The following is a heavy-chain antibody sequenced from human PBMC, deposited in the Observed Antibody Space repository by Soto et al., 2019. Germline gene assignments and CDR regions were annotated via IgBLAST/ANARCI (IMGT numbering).Heavy chain of an antibody. CDR1: GGSISSYY. D-gene: IGHD4-4*01. CDR2: IYYSGST. J-gene: IGHJ4*02. Sequence: SETLSLTCTVSGGSISSYYWSWIRQPPGKGLEWIGYIYYSGSTNYNPSLKSRVTISVDTSKNQFSLKLSSVTAADTAVYYCARGGPIYSYFDHWGQGTLVTVSS. V-gene: IGHV4-59*01. CDR3: ARGGPIYSYFDH.